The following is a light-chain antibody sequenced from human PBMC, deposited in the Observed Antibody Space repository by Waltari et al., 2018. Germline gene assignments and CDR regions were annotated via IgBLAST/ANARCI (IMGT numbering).Light chain of an antibody. J-gene: IGLJ3*02. V-gene: IGLV1-44*01. CDR1: SSNIGRNT. CDR3: AAWVDSLNGPV. Sequence: PSASGTPGQRVTISCSGSSSNIGRNTVNWYQQLPGTAPKLLIYSNNQRPSGVPDRFSGSKSGTSASLAISGLQSEDEADYYCAAWVDSLNGPVFGGGTKLTVL. CDR2: SNN.